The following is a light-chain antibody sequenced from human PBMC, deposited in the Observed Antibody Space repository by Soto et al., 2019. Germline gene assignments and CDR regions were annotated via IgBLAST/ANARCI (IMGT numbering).Light chain of an antibody. CDR1: QSVSSSY. J-gene: IGKJ1*01. CDR2: GAS. V-gene: IGKV3-20*01. CDR3: QQYGSSPRT. Sequence: EIVLTQSPCTLSLSPGERATLSCRASQSVSSSYLAWYQQTPGQAPRLLIYGASSWATGIPDRFSGSGSGTEFTLTISRLEPEDFAVYYCQQYGSSPRTFGQGTKVEIK.